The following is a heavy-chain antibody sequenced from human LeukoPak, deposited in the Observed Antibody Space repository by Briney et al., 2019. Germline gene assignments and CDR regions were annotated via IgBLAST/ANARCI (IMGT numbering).Heavy chain of an antibody. CDR1: GFTFSSYA. D-gene: IGHD3-10*01. V-gene: IGHV3-30-3*01. J-gene: IGHJ4*02. CDR3: AREIPPMVVGSGSYYNPSPIY. CDR2: ISYDGSNK. Sequence: GGSLRLSCAASGFTFSSYAMHWVRQAPGKGLEWVAVISYDGSNKYYADSVKGRFTISRDNSKNTLYLQMNSLRAEDTAVYYCAREIPPMVVGSGSYYNPSPIYWGQGTLDTVSS.